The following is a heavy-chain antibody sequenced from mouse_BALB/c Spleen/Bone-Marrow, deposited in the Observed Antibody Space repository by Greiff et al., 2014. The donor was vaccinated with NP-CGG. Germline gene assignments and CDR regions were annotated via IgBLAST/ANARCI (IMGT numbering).Heavy chain of an antibody. Sequence: QVQLQQSGPGLVKPSQSLSITCTVSGFSLTTYGLHWVRQSPGKGLGWLGVIWSGGGTDYNAAFISRLIITKDNSKSQVFFKMNSLQTNDTAMYYCARKGYTGYFDVWGAGTTVTVSS. CDR1: GFSLTTYG. CDR3: ARKGYTGYFDV. V-gene: IGHV2-2*02. D-gene: IGHD2-2*01. CDR2: IWSGGGT. J-gene: IGHJ1*01.